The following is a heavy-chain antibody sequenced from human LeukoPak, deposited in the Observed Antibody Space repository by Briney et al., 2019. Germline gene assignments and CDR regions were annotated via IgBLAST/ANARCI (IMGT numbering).Heavy chain of an antibody. CDR3: ASPYSSSSYSIDY. Sequence: ASVKVSCKASGGTFSSYAISWVRQAPGQGLEWMGRIIPILGIANYAQKFQGRVTITADKSTSTAYMELSSLRSEDTAVYYGASPYSSSSYSIDYWGQGTLVTVSS. CDR1: GGTFSSYA. D-gene: IGHD6-13*01. J-gene: IGHJ4*02. V-gene: IGHV1-69*04. CDR2: IIPILGIA.